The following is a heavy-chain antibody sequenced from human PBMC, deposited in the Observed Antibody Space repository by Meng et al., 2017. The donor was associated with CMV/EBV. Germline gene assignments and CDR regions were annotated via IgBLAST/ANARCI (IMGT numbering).Heavy chain of an antibody. CDR3: ALAALDLFDS. CDR2: IYSGGSST. V-gene: IGHV3-23*03. Sequence: GGSLRLSCAASGFTFSSYAMSWVRQAPGKGLEWVSVIYSGGSSTYYADSVKGRFTISRDNSKNTLYLQMNSLRAEDTAVYYCALAALDLFDSWGQGTLVTVSS. D-gene: IGHD6-6*01. J-gene: IGHJ5*01. CDR1: GFTFSSYA.